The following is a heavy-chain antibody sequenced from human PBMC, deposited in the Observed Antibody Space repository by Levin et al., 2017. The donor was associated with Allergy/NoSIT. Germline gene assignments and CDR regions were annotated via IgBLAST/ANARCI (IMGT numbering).Heavy chain of an antibody. CDR3: ARDRAVGLTGDSYDYGMDV. CDR1: GFTFSSYS. D-gene: IGHD1-26*01. CDR2: ISSSSSAI. J-gene: IGHJ6*02. V-gene: IGHV3-48*02. Sequence: GGSLRLSCTASGFTFSSYSVNWVRQAPGKGLEWVSYISSSSSAIYYTDSVMGRFTISRDNAKNSLFLQMNSLRDEDTAVYYCARDRAVGLTGDSYDYGMDVWGQGTTVTVSS.